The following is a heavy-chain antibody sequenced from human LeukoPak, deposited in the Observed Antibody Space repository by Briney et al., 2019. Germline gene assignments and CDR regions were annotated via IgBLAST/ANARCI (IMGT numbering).Heavy chain of an antibody. CDR3: AKDMGAVAGNGY. J-gene: IGHJ4*02. V-gene: IGHV3-23*01. Sequence: PGGSLRLSCAASGFTFSSYGMSWVRQAPGKGLEWVSAISGSGGSTYYADSVKGRFTISRDNSKNTLYLRMNSLRAEDTAVYYCAKDMGAVAGNGYWGQGTLVTVSS. CDR2: ISGSGGST. CDR1: GFTFSSYG. D-gene: IGHD6-19*01.